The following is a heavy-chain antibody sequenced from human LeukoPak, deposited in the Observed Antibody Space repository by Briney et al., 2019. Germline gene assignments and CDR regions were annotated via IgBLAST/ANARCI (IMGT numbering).Heavy chain of an antibody. CDR2: IYYSGST. CDR3: ARARDGAFDI. Sequence: SETLSLTCTVSGGSISSYYWSWIRPPPGKGLEWIGYIYYSGSTNYNPSLKSRVTISVDTSKNQFSLKLSSVTAADTAVYYCARARDGAFDIWGQGTMVTVS. J-gene: IGHJ3*02. V-gene: IGHV4-59*01. D-gene: IGHD5-24*01. CDR1: GGSISSYY.